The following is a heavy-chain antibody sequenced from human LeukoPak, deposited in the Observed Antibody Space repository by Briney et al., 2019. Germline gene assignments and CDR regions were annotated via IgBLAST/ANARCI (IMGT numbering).Heavy chain of an antibody. D-gene: IGHD3-9*01. CDR1: GGSISSNSYY. CDR2: IYHSGST. J-gene: IGHJ3*02. CDR3: ARDGVLTGRDDAFDI. Sequence: SETLSLTCTVSGGSISSNSYYWGWIRQPPGKGLEWIGTIYHSGSTYYNPSLKSRVTISVDTSKNQFSLKLSSVTAADTAVYYCARDGVLTGRDDAFDIWGQGTMVTVSS. V-gene: IGHV4-39*07.